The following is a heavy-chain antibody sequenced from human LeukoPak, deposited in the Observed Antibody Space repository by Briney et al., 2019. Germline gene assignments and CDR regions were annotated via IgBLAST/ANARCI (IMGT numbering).Heavy chain of an antibody. D-gene: IGHD2-2*01. Sequence: GGSLRLSCAASGFTFSSYWMSWVRQAPGKGLEWVANIKQDGSEKYYVDSVKGRFTIPRHNAKNSLYLQMNSLRAEDTAVYYCARDQRYCSSSSCPWEPFDYWGQGTLVTVSS. V-gene: IGHV3-7*05. CDR1: GFTFSSYW. J-gene: IGHJ4*02. CDR2: IKQDGSEK. CDR3: ARDQRYCSSSSCPWEPFDY.